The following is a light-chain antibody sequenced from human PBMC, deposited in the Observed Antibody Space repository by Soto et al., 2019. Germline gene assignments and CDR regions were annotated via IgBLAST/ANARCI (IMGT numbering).Light chain of an antibody. CDR3: PQSASLPIP. CDR1: QSISSY. CDR2: DAS. J-gene: IGKJ3*01. Sequence: DIRIAQCACCLTAYVGDRVTITCRASQSISSYLNWYQQKPGKAPKLLTYDASDLETGVQSRFSGSGSGTDFTFTISYLQPEDVTPYYSPQSASLPIPSGP. V-gene: IGKV1-33*01.